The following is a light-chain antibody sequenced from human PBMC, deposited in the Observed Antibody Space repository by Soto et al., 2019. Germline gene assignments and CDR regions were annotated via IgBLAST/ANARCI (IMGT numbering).Light chain of an antibody. CDR2: DAS. CDR3: QHYADSFCT. CDR1: QTISTW. J-gene: IGKJ1*01. Sequence: DIQMTQSPSTLSASVGDRVTITCRASQTISTWLAWYQHKPGKAPKLLISDASSLESGVPFRFTGSGSGTEFSLATISLHPDASATHYCQHYADSFCTFGQGTKVEIK. V-gene: IGKV1-5*01.